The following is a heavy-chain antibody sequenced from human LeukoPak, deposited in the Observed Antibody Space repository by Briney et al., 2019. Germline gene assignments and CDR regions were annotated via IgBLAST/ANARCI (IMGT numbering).Heavy chain of an antibody. V-gene: IGHV3-23*01. CDR1: GFTFSSYA. CDR2: ISGSGGST. Sequence: QSGGSLRLSCAASGFTFSSYAMSWVRQAPGKGLEWVSAISGSGGSTYYADSVKGRFTISRDNSKNTLYLQMNSLRAEDTAVYYCANVRYDSSGYYPSDWGQGTLVTVSS. CDR3: ANVRYDSSGYYPSD. J-gene: IGHJ4*02. D-gene: IGHD3-22*01.